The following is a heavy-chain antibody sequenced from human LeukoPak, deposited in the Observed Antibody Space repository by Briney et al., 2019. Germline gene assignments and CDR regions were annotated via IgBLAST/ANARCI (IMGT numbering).Heavy chain of an antibody. CDR1: GFTFSDHY. CDR2: VTNKANSYIT. CDR3: GRIRGSYLHWYFDL. D-gene: IGHD1-26*01. V-gene: IGHV3-72*01. Sequence: GGSLRLSCAASGFTFSDHYMDWVRQAPGKGLEWVGRVTNKANSYITMYAASVKGRFTISRNDSENSLYLQMNSLKTEDTAVYYCGRIRGSYLHWYFDLWGRGTLVTVSS. J-gene: IGHJ2*01.